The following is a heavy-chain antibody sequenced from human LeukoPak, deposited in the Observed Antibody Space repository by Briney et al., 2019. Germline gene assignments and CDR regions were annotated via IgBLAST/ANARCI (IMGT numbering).Heavy chain of an antibody. V-gene: IGHV4-59*01. CDR1: GGSISRYY. Sequence: PSETLSLTCTVSGGSISRYYWSWIRQPPGKGLEWIGYIYYSGSTNYNPSLKSRVTISVDTSKNQFSLKLSSVTAADTAVYYCAREAYPPRVFDYWGQGTLVTVSS. CDR3: AREAYPPRVFDY. CDR2: IYYSGST. J-gene: IGHJ4*02.